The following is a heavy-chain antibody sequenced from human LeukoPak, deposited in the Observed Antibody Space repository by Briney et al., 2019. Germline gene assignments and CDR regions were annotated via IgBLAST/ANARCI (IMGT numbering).Heavy chain of an antibody. D-gene: IGHD6-19*01. CDR1: GFTFSNYA. V-gene: IGHV3-23*01. CDR3: AKDRDSDWTSKYFQH. Sequence: GGSLRLSCAASGFTFSNYAMSWVRQAPGKGLEWVSAISGSGGSTYYAGSVKGRFTISSDDSKNTLYLQMNSLRADDTAVYYCAKDRDSDWTSKYFQHWGQGTLVTVSS. CDR2: ISGSGGST. J-gene: IGHJ1*01.